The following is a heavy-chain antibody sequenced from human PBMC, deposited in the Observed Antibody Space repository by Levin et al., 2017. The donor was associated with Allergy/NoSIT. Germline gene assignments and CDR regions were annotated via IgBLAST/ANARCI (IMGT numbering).Heavy chain of an antibody. CDR3: AREGGNPKHDAFDS. D-gene: IGHD4-23*01. V-gene: IGHV3-11*05. Sequence: GGSLRLSCAASGFTFSDYYMSWIRQAPGKGLEWVSYISSSSSYTNYADSVKGRFTISRDNAKNSLYLQMNSLRAEDTAVYYCAREGGNPKHDAFDSWGQGTMVTVSS. CDR2: ISSSSSYT. J-gene: IGHJ3*02. CDR1: GFTFSDYY.